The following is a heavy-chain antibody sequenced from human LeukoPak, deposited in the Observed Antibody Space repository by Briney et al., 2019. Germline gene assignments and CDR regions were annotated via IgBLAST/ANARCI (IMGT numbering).Heavy chain of an antibody. D-gene: IGHD5-12*01. J-gene: IGHJ4*02. Sequence: GGSLRLSCAASGFSMSGYWMSWVRQAPGKGLEWLANIKQDGSERHYVDSVKGRFTISRDNAQNSLFLLMNSLRGEETALYYCARVVGAYDTIDCWGQGTLVTVS. CDR2: IKQDGSER. V-gene: IGHV3-7*01. CDR3: ARVVGAYDTIDC. CDR1: GFSMSGYW.